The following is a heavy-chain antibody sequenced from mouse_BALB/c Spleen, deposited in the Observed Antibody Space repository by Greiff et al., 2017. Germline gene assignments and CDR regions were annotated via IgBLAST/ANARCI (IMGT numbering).Heavy chain of an antibody. CDR1: GFTFSSYA. V-gene: IGHV5-6-5*01. CDR3: ARGYGYPDY. D-gene: IGHD1-2*01. J-gene: IGHJ2*01. Sequence: DVMLVESGGGLVKPGGSLKLSCAASGFTFSSYAMSWVRQTPEKRLEWVASISSGGSTYYPDSVKGRFTISRDNARNILYLQMSSLRSEDTAMYYCARGYGYPDYWGQGTTLTVSS. CDR2: ISSGGST.